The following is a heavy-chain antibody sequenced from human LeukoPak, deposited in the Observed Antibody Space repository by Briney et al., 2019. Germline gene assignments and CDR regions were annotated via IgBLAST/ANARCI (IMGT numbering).Heavy chain of an antibody. Sequence: GGSLRLSCAVSGFTFSSYAMSWVRQAPGKGLEWVSAFSGSGGDTYYADSVKGRFTISRDNSKNTLYLQMNSLRAEDTAVYYCAKSGYNRFDYWGQGPLVTVSS. D-gene: IGHD5-24*01. CDR1: GFTFSSYA. J-gene: IGHJ4*02. CDR3: AKSGYNRFDY. CDR2: FSGSGGDT. V-gene: IGHV3-23*01.